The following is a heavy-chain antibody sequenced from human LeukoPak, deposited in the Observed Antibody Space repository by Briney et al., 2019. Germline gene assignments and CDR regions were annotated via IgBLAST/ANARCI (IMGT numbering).Heavy chain of an antibody. CDR1: GFTFGDYA. D-gene: IGHD3-10*01. Sequence: PGGSLRLSCTASGFTFGDYAMSWVRQAPGKGLEWVGFIRSKAYGGTTEYAASVKGRFTISRDDSKSIAYLQMNSLKTEDTAVYYGTRDQRGDIYYGSGSYYLDYWGQGTLVTVSS. CDR3: TRDQRGDIYYGSGSYYLDY. V-gene: IGHV3-49*04. CDR2: IRSKAYGGTT. J-gene: IGHJ4*02.